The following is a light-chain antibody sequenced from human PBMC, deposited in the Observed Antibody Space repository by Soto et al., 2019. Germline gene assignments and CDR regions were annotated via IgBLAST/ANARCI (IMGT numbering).Light chain of an antibody. J-gene: IGLJ2*01. CDR1: SSDVGGWPH. V-gene: IGLV2-14*01. CDR2: EVS. CDR3: SSYTSSFTLV. Sequence: QSALTQPASVSASPGQSITISCAGTSSDVGGWPHVSWYQQHPGKAPKLVIYEVSNRPSGVSSRFSGSKSGSTASLTISGLQAEDEADYYCSSYTSSFTLVFGGGTKVTVL.